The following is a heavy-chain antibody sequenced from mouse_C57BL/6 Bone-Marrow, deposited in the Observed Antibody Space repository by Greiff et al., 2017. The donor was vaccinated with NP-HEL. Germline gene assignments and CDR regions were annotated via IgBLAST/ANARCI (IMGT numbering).Heavy chain of an antibody. Sequence: DVQLVESGGDLVKPGGSLKLSCAASGFTFSSYGMSWVRQTPDKRLEWVATISSGGSYTYYPDSVKGRFTISRDNAKNTLYLQMSSLKSEDTAMYYCARLYGSSSWFAYWGQGTLVTVSA. CDR3: ARLYGSSSWFAY. CDR2: ISSGGSYT. J-gene: IGHJ3*01. CDR1: GFTFSSYG. V-gene: IGHV5-6*01. D-gene: IGHD1-1*01.